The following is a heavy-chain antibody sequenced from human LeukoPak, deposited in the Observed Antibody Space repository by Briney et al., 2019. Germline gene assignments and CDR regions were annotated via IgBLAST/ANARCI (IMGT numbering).Heavy chain of an antibody. CDR2: INPGDSDT. CDR3: ARHPDCTRTSCYVDYYGMDV. D-gene: IGHD2-2*01. V-gene: IGHV5-51*01. Sequence: GESLKISCKGSGYRFTSYWIGWVRQMPGRGLEWMGIINPGDSDTRYSPSFQGQVTISADKSISTAYLQWSSLKASDTAMYYCARHPDCTRTSCYVDYYGMDVWGQGTTVTVSS. J-gene: IGHJ6*02. CDR1: GYRFTSYW.